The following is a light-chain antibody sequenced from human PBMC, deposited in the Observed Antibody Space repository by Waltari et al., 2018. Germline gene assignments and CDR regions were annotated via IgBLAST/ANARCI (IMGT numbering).Light chain of an antibody. CDR1: SSNIGSNY. J-gene: IGLJ3*02. CDR2: RNN. Sequence: QSVLTQPPSASGTPGQRVTISCSGSSSNIGSNYVSWYQQLPGTAPKLLIYRNNQRPSGVPDRFSGSKSGTSASLAISGLRSEDEADYYCAAWDDSLSGQGVFGGGTKLTVL. V-gene: IGLV1-47*01. CDR3: AAWDDSLSGQGV.